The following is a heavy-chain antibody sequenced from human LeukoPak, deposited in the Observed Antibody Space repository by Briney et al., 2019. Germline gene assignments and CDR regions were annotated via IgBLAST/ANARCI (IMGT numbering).Heavy chain of an antibody. CDR2: IYYSGST. CDR1: GGSMSNYY. J-gene: IGHJ4*02. Sequence: SETLSLTCAVSGGSMSNYYWTWIRQTPGKGLEWIGYIYYSGSTNYNPSFKSRLTISVGTSKNHFSLWLSSVTAADTAVYYCARLRGNYFPDYWGQGTLDTVSS. V-gene: IGHV4-59*01. D-gene: IGHD2/OR15-2a*01. CDR3: ARLRGNYFPDY.